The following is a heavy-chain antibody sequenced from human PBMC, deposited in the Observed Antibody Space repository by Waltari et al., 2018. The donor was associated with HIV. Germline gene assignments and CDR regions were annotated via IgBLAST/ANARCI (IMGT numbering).Heavy chain of an antibody. V-gene: IGHV3-53*01. CDR2: IYSGGST. J-gene: IGHJ4*02. Sequence: EVQLVESGGGLIHSGGSLSRSCAASGFTVSSTYMRWVRQAPGKGLEWVSVIYSGGSTYYADSVKGRFTISRDNSKNTLYLQMNSLRAEDTAVYYCATSPTSPSYFGYWGQGTLVTVSS. CDR3: ATSPTSPSYFGY. CDR1: GFTVSSTY. D-gene: IGHD3-3*01.